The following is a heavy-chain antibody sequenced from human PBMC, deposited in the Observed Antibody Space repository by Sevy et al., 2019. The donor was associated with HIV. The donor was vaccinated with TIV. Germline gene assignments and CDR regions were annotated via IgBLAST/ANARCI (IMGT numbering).Heavy chain of an antibody. D-gene: IGHD2-2*01. V-gene: IGHV3-21*01. J-gene: IGHJ5*02. CDR2: FSSSSSYI. CDR3: ARALWDIVVVPAAIPHWFDP. Sequence: GGSLRLTCAASGFTFSSYSMNWVRQAPGKGLEWVSSFSSSSSYIYYADSVKGRFTISRDNAKNSLYLQMNSLRAEDTAVYYCARALWDIVVVPAAIPHWFDPWGQGTLVTVSS. CDR1: GFTFSSYS.